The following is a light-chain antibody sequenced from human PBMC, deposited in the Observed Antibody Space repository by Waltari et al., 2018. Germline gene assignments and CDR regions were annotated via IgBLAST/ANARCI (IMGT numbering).Light chain of an antibody. CDR3: AAWDDSLTGWM. CDR1: TSNIGGNT. CDR2: SNN. J-gene: IGLJ3*02. V-gene: IGLV1-44*01. Sequence: QSVLTQPPSASGTPGQRVTISCSGSTSNIGGNTVNWYQQLPGTAPKLLIYSNNQRPSVVPDRLSGSRSGTSASLAISGLQSEDEADYYCAAWDDSLTGWMFGGGTKLTVL.